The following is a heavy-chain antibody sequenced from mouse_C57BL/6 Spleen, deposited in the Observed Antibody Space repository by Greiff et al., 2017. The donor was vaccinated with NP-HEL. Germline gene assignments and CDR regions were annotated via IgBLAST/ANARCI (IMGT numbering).Heavy chain of an antibody. CDR3: ASNYYGSSHWYFDV. Sequence: DVQLVESGGGLVKPGGSLKLSCAASGFTFSSYAMSWVRQTPEKRLEWVATISDGGSYTYYPDNVKGRFTISRDNAKNNLYLQMSHLKSEDTAMYYCASNYYGSSHWYFDVWGTGTTVTVSS. J-gene: IGHJ1*03. V-gene: IGHV5-4*01. CDR1: GFTFSSYA. CDR2: ISDGGSYT. D-gene: IGHD1-1*01.